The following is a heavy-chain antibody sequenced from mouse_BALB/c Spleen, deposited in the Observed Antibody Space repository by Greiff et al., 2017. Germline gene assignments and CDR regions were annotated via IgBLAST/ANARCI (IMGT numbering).Heavy chain of an antibody. V-gene: IGHV5-17*02. J-gene: IGHJ3*01. D-gene: IGHD2-2*01. CDR3: ARKGIYYGYDGFAY. CDR2: ISSGSSTI. CDR1: GFTFSSFG. Sequence: EVQLVESGGGLVQPGGSRKLSCAASGFTFSSFGMHWVRQAPEKGLEWVAYISSGSSTIYYADTVKGRFTISRDNPKNTLFLQMTSLRSEDTAMYYCARKGIYYGYDGFAYWGQGTLVTVSA.